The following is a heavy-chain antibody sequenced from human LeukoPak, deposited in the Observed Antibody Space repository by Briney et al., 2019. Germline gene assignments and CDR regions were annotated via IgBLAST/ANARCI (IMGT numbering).Heavy chain of an antibody. CDR2: IIPILGIA. D-gene: IGHD6-13*01. Sequence: RASVTVSCKASGGTFSSYAISWVRQAPGQGLEWMGRIIPILGIANYAQKFQGRVTITADKSTSTAYMELSSLRSEDTAVYYCARDSSSWYGATYYYYGMDVWGQGTTVTVSS. CDR1: GGTFSSYA. CDR3: ARDSSSWYGATYYYYGMDV. V-gene: IGHV1-69*04. J-gene: IGHJ6*02.